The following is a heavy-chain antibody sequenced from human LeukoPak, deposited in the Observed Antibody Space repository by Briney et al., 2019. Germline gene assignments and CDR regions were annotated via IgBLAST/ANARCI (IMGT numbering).Heavy chain of an antibody. V-gene: IGHV1-69*05. J-gene: IGHJ5*02. Sequence: SVKVSCKASGGTFSSYAISWVRQAPGQGLEWTGRIIPIFGTANYAQKFQGRVTITTDESTSTAYMELSSLRSEDTAVYYCARVGGSGSQPDPWGQGTLVTVSS. CDR1: GGTFSSYA. CDR2: IIPIFGTA. CDR3: ARVGGSGSQPDP. D-gene: IGHD3-10*01.